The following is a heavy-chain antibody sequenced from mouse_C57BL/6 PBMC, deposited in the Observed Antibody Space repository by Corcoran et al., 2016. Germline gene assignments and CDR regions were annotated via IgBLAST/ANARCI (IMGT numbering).Heavy chain of an antibody. V-gene: IGHV1-18*01. Sequence: EVQLQQSGPELVKPGASVKIPCKASGYTFTDYNMDWVKQSHGKSLEWIGDINPNNGGTIYNQKFKGKATLTVDKSSSTAYMELRSLTSEDTAVYYCARRGYGSRGAWFAYWGQGTLVTVSA. J-gene: IGHJ3*01. CDR1: GYTFTDYN. CDR2: INPNNGGT. D-gene: IGHD1-1*01. CDR3: ARRGYGSRGAWFAY.